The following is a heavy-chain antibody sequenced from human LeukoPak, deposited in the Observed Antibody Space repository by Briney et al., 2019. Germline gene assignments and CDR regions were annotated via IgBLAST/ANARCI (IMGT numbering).Heavy chain of an antibody. CDR1: GGSISSYY. J-gene: IGHJ3*02. Sequence: SETLSLTCAISGGSISSYYWRWVGQPPGKGLEWIGYCHYSGNTNYNPSLKSRATISLDMSKNQFSLTLNSVTAADTAVYYCARLASSTSRSAFDIWGQGTRVTASS. CDR2: CHYSGNT. CDR3: ARLASSTSRSAFDI. V-gene: IGHV4-59*13.